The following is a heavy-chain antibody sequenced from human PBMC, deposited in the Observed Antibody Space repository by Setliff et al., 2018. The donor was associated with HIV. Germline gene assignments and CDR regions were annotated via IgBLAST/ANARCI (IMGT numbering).Heavy chain of an antibody. D-gene: IGHD2-21*01. CDR1: GYTFTSYG. V-gene: IGHV1-18*01. CDR2: SNAGNGNT. J-gene: IGHJ6*03. CDR3: ARDLWGLSYYYYYMDV. Sequence: ASVKVSCKASGYTFTSYGISWVRQAPGQGPEWMGWSNAGNGNTNFAQKFQGRVTMTTDTSTSTAYMELRSLKSDDTAVYYCARDLWGLSYYYYYMDVWGKGTTVTVSS.